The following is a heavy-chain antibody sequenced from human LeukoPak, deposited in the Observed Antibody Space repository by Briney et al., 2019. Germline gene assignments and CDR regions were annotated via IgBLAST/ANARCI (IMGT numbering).Heavy chain of an antibody. D-gene: IGHD4-23*01. Sequence: GGSLRLSCAASGFTFSRYNINWVRQAPGKGLEWVSGIYGGDSTYYADSVKGRFTISRDNSKNTLYLQMNSLRAEDTAVYYCASESPLYYDGNSGFWGQGALVTVSS. CDR2: IYGGDST. CDR1: GFTFSRYN. V-gene: IGHV3-53*01. CDR3: ASESPLYYDGNSGF. J-gene: IGHJ4*02.